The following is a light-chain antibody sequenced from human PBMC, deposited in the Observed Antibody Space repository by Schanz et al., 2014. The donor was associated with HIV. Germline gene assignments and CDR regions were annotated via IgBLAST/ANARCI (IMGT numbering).Light chain of an antibody. CDR2: NNN. CDR3: SSYAGNNYYV. J-gene: IGLJ1*01. V-gene: IGLV1-44*01. Sequence: QSVLTQPPSASGTTGQRVTIFCSGSSSNIGSNPVNWYQHLPGTAPKVVIYNNNQRPSGVPDRFSGSRSGTSASLAISGLQSADESDYYCSSYAGNNYYVFGTGTKLTVL. CDR1: SSNIGSNP.